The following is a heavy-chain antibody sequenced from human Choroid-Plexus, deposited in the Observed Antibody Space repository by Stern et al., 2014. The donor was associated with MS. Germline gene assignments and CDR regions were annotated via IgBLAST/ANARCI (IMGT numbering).Heavy chain of an antibody. D-gene: IGHD2/OR15-2a*01. J-gene: IGHJ5*02. CDR1: GFTFGSCA. Sequence: VQLVQSGGGVVQPGRPLRLSCVASGFTFGSCAMHWVRQAPGKGLEWVAGVSYDGSNKYYADFVKGLFTISRDNSQNTLYMQMSSLRPEDTAVYYCAKDRQYLTYFFDHWGQGSLVTVSS. CDR3: AKDRQYLTYFFDH. V-gene: IGHV3-30*18. CDR2: VSYDGSNK.